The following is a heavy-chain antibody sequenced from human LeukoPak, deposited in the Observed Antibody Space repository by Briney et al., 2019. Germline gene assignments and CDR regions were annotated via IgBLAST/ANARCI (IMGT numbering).Heavy chain of an antibody. Sequence: PSETLSLTCTVSGGSISRSSYYWGWIRQPPGQGLEWIGTIYYSGSTDYNPSLKSRVTISVDTSKNQFSLKLNSVTAADTAVYYCARRMIAAAGEGIDYWGQGTLVTVSS. J-gene: IGHJ4*02. CDR3: ARRMIAAAGEGIDY. D-gene: IGHD6-13*01. CDR2: IYYSGST. V-gene: IGHV4-39*01. CDR1: GGSISRSSYY.